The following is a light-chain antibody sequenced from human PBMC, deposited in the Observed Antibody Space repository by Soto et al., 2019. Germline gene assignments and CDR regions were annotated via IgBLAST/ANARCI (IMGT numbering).Light chain of an antibody. CDR3: HQHSSWHGIT. V-gene: IGKV3-11*01. CDR2: DAS. Sequence: EIVLTQSPATLSLSPGERATLSCRASQSVRSYLAWYQQNPGQAPRLLIYDASNGATGIPARFSGSGSGTDFTLTISSLEPEDFAVYYCHQHSSWHGITFGPGTRLEIK. CDR1: QSVRSY. J-gene: IGKJ5*01.